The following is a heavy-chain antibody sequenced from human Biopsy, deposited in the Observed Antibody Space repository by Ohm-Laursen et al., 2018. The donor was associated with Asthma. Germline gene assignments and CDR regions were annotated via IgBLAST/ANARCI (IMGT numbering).Heavy chain of an antibody. J-gene: IGHJ4*02. V-gene: IGHV3-9*01. CDR2: ISWSSATV. Sequence: SLRLSCAASGFTFDNYVMTWVRQAPGKGLEWVSGISWSSATVAYADSVKGRFTISRDNAKNSLYLQMNSLRPDDTALYYCAKAFLGGVSVANYFDSWGQGTLVTVSS. D-gene: IGHD6-19*01. CDR1: GFTFDNYV. CDR3: AKAFLGGVSVANYFDS.